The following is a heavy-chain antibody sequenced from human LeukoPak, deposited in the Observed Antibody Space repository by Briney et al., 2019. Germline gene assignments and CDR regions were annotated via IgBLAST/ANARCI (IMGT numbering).Heavy chain of an antibody. D-gene: IGHD3-22*01. V-gene: IGHV4-39*07. J-gene: IGHJ4*02. CDR3: ASLPYYYDSSGYSH. CDR1: GGSISSYY. CDR2: IYYSGST. Sequence: PSETLSLTCTVSGGSISSYYWGWIRQPPGKGLEWIGSIYYSGSTYYNPSLKSRVTISVDTSKNQFSLKLSSVTAADTAVYYCASLPYYYDSSGYSHWGQGTLVTVSS.